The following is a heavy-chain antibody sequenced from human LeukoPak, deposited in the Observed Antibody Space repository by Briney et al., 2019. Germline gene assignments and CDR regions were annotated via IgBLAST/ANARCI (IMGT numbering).Heavy chain of an antibody. J-gene: IGHJ5*02. CDR2: ITPNSGGT. CDR1: GYTFTAYY. V-gene: IGHV1-2*02. D-gene: IGHD2-2*02. Sequence: ASVKVSCKASGYTFTAYYVHWVRQAPGQGLEWMGWITPNSGGTKYAQKFQGRVTMTRDTSISTAYMELSGLRSDDTAVYYCARGFRLSAIDDWFDPWGQGTLVTISS. CDR3: ARGFRLSAIDDWFDP.